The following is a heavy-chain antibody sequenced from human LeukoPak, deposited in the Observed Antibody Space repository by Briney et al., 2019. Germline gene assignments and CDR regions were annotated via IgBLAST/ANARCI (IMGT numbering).Heavy chain of an antibody. J-gene: IGHJ4*02. CDR2: IYYSGST. Sequence: GSLRLSCAASGFTFSSYSMNWVRQPPGKGLEYIASIYYSGSTYYNPSLKSRVTISVDTSKNQFSLKLSSVTAADTAVYYCARRSGLVGDPARFDYWGQGTLVTVSS. CDR3: ARRSGLVGDPARFDY. D-gene: IGHD3-16*01. V-gene: IGHV4-39*01. CDR1: GFTFSSYSMN.